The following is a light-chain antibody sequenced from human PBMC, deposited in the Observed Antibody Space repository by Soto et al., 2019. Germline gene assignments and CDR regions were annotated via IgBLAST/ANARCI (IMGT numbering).Light chain of an antibody. V-gene: IGKV2-30*01. CDR3: MQGTHWPFT. Sequence: DVVMTQSPLSLSVTPGQPVSISCRSRQGLTYYGGDILVSWLQQRPGQSARRLIYKVSNRDSGVPDRFSGSGSGTDVRLNISSVEAEDVGVYDCMQGTHWPFTFGPGTKVDIK. CDR2: KVS. CDR1: QGLTYYGGDIL. J-gene: IGKJ3*01.